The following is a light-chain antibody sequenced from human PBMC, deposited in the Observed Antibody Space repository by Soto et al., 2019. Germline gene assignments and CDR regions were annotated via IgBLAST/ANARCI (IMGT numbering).Light chain of an antibody. CDR2: DAS. CDR3: QQYNSYWT. Sequence: DIQMTQSPSTLSASVGDRVTITCRASQSISSWLAWYQQKPGKAPKLLIYDASRLQIGVPSRFSGSGSGTEFTLTISSLQPDDFATYYCQQYNSYWTVGQGPKVEIK. J-gene: IGKJ1*01. V-gene: IGKV1-5*01. CDR1: QSISSW.